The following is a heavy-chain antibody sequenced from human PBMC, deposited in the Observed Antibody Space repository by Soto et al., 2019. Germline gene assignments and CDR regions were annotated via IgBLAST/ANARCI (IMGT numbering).Heavy chain of an antibody. J-gene: IGHJ6*02. CDR1: GFTFSTYS. CDR3: ARDLTFPATRRGMDV. Sequence: LSLTCAASGFTFSTYSMNWVRQAPGKGLEWVSYISGPSSSIYYADSIKGRFTISRDNAKNSLYLQMNSLRDEDTAVYYCARDLTFPATRRGMDVWGQGTTVTVSS. V-gene: IGHV3-48*02. CDR2: ISGPSSSI.